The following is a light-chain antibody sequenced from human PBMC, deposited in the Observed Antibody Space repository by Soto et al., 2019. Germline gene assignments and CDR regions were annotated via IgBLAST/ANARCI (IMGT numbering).Light chain of an antibody. J-gene: IGKJ2*01. CDR1: QSVTNNF. V-gene: IGKV3-20*01. CDR2: TAS. CDR3: HQYGNSPYT. Sequence: EIVLTQSPGTLSLSPGERATLSCRASQSVTNNFLAWYQQNHGQTPRLLIYTASTRATGIPDRCSGSGSGTDFSLTISRLEPEDFAVYYCHQYGNSPYTFGEGTKLEIK.